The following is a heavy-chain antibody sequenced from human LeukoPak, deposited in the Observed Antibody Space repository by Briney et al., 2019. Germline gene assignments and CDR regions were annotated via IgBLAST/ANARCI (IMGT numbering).Heavy chain of an antibody. Sequence: GGSLRLSCAASGFTFSSYEMNWVRQAPGKGLEWVSYISSSGSTIYYADSVKGRFTISRDNAKNSLYLQMNSLRAEDTAVYYCARDLGGAAGAFDICGQGTMVTVSS. D-gene: IGHD6-13*01. CDR2: ISSSGSTI. CDR1: GFTFSSYE. CDR3: ARDLGGAAGAFDI. J-gene: IGHJ3*02. V-gene: IGHV3-48*03.